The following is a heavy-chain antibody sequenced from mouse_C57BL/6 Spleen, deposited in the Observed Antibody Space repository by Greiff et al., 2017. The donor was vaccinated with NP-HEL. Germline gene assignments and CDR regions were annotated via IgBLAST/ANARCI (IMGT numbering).Heavy chain of an antibody. CDR1: GYAFSSYW. J-gene: IGHJ1*03. CDR2: IYPGDGDT. D-gene: IGHD1-1*01. Sequence: QVQLKESGAELVKPGASVKISCKASGYAFSSYWMNWVKQRPGKGLEWIGQIYPGDGDTNYNGKFKGKATLTADKSSSTAYMQLSSLTSEDSAVYFCARLTTVVYWYFDVWGTGTTVTVSS. V-gene: IGHV1-80*01. CDR3: ARLTTVVYWYFDV.